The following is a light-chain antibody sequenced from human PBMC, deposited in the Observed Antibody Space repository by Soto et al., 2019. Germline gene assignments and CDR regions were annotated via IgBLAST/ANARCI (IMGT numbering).Light chain of an antibody. CDR3: MQGTHWPPT. J-gene: IGKJ1*01. V-gene: IGKV2-30*01. Sequence: DVVMTQSPLSLPVTLGQPASISCRSSQSLVYSDGNTYLNWLQQRPGQSPRRLIYKVSNRDSGVPDRFSGSVSGTDFTLKISRVEAEDVGVYYCMQGTHWPPTFGQGTKVEIK. CDR1: QSLVYSDGNTY. CDR2: KVS.